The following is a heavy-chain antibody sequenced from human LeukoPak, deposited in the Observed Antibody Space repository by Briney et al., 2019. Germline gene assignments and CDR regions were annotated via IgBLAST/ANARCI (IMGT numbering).Heavy chain of an antibody. CDR3: ARRNDFWSGYLTWYGMDV. J-gene: IGHJ6*02. V-gene: IGHV4-59*08. Sequence: SETLSLTCTVSGGSISSYYWSWIRRPPGKGLEWIGYIYYSGSTNYNPSLKSRVTISVDTSKNQFSLKLSSVTAADTAVYYCARRNDFWSGYLTWYGMDVWGQGTTVTVSS. CDR1: GGSISSYY. D-gene: IGHD3-3*01. CDR2: IYYSGST.